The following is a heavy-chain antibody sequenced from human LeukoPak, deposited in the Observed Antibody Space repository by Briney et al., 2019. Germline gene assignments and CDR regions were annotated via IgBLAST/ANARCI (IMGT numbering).Heavy chain of an antibody. CDR2: IYYSGST. J-gene: IGHJ6*03. Sequence: SETLSLTCTVSGGSISSYYWSWIRQPPGKGLEWIGYIYYSGSTNYNPSLKSRVTISVDTSKNQFSLKLSSVTAADTAVYYCARVENSYYYYYYMDVWGKGTTVTVSS. CDR3: ARVENSYYYYYYMDV. V-gene: IGHV4-59*01. D-gene: IGHD1/OR15-1a*01. CDR1: GGSISSYY.